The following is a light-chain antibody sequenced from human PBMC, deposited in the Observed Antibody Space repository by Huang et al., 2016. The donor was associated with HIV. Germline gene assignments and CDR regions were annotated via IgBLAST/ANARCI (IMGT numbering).Light chain of an antibody. CDR3: QQYNSYWT. J-gene: IGKJ1*01. CDR2: KES. Sequence: DIQMTQSPFTLSASVGDRVTITCRASQSISTWLAWYQQKPGKAPKLLIYKESTLESGVPSRFTGSGSGTEFTLTISRLQPDDFATYYCQQYNSYWTCGQGTKVEIK. CDR1: QSISTW. V-gene: IGKV1-5*03.